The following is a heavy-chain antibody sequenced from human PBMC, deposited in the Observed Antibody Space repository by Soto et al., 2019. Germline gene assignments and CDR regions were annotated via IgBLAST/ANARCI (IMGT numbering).Heavy chain of an antibody. CDR1: GFTYNA. J-gene: IGHJ4*01. D-gene: IGHD1-26*01. V-gene: IGHV3-23*01. CDR3: AKVVGRIVGATTGPLEI. Sequence: EVQLLESGGGLVQPGGSLRLSCLASGFTYNAINWVRQAPGKGLEWVSGFGHDGQSTYYIASVRGRFTLSRDNSKNMIYLEMISLRAEDTAVYYCAKVVGRIVGATTGPLEIWGHGTMVRVSS. CDR2: FGHDGQST.